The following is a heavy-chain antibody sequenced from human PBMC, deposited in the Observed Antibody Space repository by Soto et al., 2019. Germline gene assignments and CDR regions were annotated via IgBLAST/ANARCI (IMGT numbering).Heavy chain of an antibody. CDR3: ARDRGEYTSSWFWYFSH. CDR2: LNIAGTI. Sequence: KPSETLSLTCSVSGASISRFNWNWVRQPAGKGPEWVGRLNIAGTINYNPSLKSRITMSMDTSKNQISLHLRSVTAADTAIYYCARDRGEYTSSWFWYFSHWGHGTLVTVSS. V-gene: IGHV4-4*07. J-gene: IGHJ4*01. D-gene: IGHD6-13*01. CDR1: GASISRFN.